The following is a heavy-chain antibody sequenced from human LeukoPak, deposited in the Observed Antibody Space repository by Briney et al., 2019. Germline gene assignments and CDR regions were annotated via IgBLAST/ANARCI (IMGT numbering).Heavy chain of an antibody. CDR1: GFTFSSYE. V-gene: IGHV3-48*03. CDR3: ARGDKAYSYGSIDY. J-gene: IGHJ4*02. D-gene: IGHD5-18*01. CDR2: ISSSASIM. Sequence: SGGSLRLSCGASGFTFSSYEMNWVRQAPGKGLEWVSYISSSASIMYYADSVKGRFTVSRDNAKNSLYLQMNTLRVEDTAVHYCARGDKAYSYGSIDYWGQGTLVTVSS.